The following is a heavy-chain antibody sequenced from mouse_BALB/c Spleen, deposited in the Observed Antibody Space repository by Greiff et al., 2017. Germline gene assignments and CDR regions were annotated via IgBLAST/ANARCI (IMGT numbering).Heavy chain of an antibody. CDR2: ISSGGSYT. D-gene: IGHD2-1*01. CDR3: ARHEGYCNHYAMDY. V-gene: IGHV5-6*01. CDR1: GFTFSSYG. J-gene: IGHJ4*01. Sequence: EVHLVESGGDLVKPGGSLKLSCAASGFTFSSYGMSWVRQTPDKRLEWVATISSGGSYTYYPDSVKGRFTISRDNAKNTLYLQMSSLKSEDTAMYYCARHEGYCNHYAMDYWGQGTSVTVSS.